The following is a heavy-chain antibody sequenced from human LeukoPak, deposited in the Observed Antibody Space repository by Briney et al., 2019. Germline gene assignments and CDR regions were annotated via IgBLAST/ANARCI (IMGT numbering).Heavy chain of an antibody. Sequence: GGSLRLSCAASGFTFSSYWMSWVRQAPGKGLEWVANIKQDGSEKYYVDSVKGRFTISRDNAKNSLYLQMNSLRAEDTAVYYCARDRGHSGSYYVLLDHWGQGTLVTVSS. CDR2: IKQDGSEK. CDR3: ARDRGHSGSYYVLLDH. CDR1: GFTFSSYW. J-gene: IGHJ4*02. V-gene: IGHV3-7*01. D-gene: IGHD1-26*01.